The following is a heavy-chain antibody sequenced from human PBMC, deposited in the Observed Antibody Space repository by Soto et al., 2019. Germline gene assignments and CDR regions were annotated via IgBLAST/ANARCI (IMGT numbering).Heavy chain of an antibody. D-gene: IGHD3-22*01. CDR1: GFIVSSNY. J-gene: IGHJ1*01. CDR2: IYSGGST. Sequence: EVQLVESGGGLIKPGGSLRLSCAASGFIVSSNYMSWVRQAPGKGLEWVSVIYSGGSTYYADSVKGRFTISRDNSKNTLYLQMNSLRAEDTAVYYCARDRVESGYPEYFQHWGQGTLVTVSS. V-gene: IGHV3-53*01. CDR3: ARDRVESGYPEYFQH.